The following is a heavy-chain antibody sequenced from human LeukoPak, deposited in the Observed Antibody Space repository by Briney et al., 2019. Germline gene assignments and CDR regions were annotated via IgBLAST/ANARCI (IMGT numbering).Heavy chain of an antibody. CDR1: GYTFNNHD. V-gene: IGHV1-2*02. CDR3: ARDLEIGEYWYFDL. CDR2: INTYSANT. Sequence: ASVKVSCKASGYTFNNHDINWVRQAPGRGLEWMGWINTYSANTNYAQKFQGRVTMTRDTSISTAYMELSRLRSDDTAVYYCARDLEIGEYWYFDLWGRGTLVTVSS. J-gene: IGHJ2*01. D-gene: IGHD3-16*01.